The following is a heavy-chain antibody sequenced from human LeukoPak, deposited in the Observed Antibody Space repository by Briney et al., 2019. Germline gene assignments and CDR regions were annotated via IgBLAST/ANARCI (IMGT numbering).Heavy chain of an antibody. D-gene: IGHD6-13*01. V-gene: IGHV4-34*01. CDR2: INHSGST. Sequence: SETLSLTCAVYGGSFSGYYWSWIRQPPGKGREWIGQINHSGSTNYNPALKSRVTITVDTSKNQLSLKLSSVTAADTAVYYCARAPPAGSSWYYYYYYGMDVWGQGTTVTVSS. CDR3: ARAPPAGSSWYYYYYYGMDV. CDR1: GGSFSGYY. J-gene: IGHJ6*02.